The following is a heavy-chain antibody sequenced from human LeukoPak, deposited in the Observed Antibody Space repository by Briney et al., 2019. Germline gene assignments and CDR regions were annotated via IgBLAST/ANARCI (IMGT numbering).Heavy chain of an antibody. Sequence: GGSLRLSCAASGFTFSSYAMHWVRQAPGKGLEWVAVISYDGSNKYYADSVKGRFTISRDNSKNTLYLQMNSLRAEDTAVYYCARDHLDYWGQGTLVTVSS. J-gene: IGHJ4*02. CDR2: ISYDGSNK. CDR3: ARDHLDY. V-gene: IGHV3-30-3*01. CDR1: GFTFSSYA.